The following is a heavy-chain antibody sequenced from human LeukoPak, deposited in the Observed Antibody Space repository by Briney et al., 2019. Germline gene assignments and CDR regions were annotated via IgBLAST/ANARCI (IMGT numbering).Heavy chain of an antibody. J-gene: IGHJ3*02. Sequence: SETLSLTCTVSGGSISSSSYYWGWIRQPPGKGLEWIVSIYYSGSTYYNPSLKSRVTISVDTSKNQFSLKLSSVTAADTAVYYCARRCSGGSCYDAFDIWGQGTMVTVSS. CDR1: GGSISSSSYY. V-gene: IGHV4-39*01. D-gene: IGHD2-15*01. CDR3: ARRCSGGSCYDAFDI. CDR2: IYYSGST.